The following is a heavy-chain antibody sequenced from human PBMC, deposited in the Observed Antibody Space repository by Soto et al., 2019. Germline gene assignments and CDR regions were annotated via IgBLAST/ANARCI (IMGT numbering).Heavy chain of an antibody. J-gene: IGHJ5*02. Sequence: QVQRVQPGAEVRKPGASVKVSCKASGDIFTNFDFNWVRQATGQGLEWIGWMRANSGDTGHDQKFQGRVSMTRDTSMSTAYMELSSLRAEDTAVYYCARYIYGQGFKAWGQGTLVFVSS. D-gene: IGHD3-3*02. CDR3: ARYIYGQGFKA. CDR1: GDIFTNFD. CDR2: MRANSGDT. V-gene: IGHV1-8*01.